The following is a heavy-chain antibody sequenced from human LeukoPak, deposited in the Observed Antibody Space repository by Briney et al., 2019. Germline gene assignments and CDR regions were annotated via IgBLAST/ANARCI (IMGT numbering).Heavy chain of an antibody. CDR2: IYYSGST. J-gene: IGHJ2*01. Sequence: SETLSLTCTVSGGSISSYYWGWIRQPPGKGLEWIGYIYYSGSTNYNPSLESRVTISVDTSKNQFSLKPSSVTAADTAVYYCARARLNYDILTGYPIYWYFDLWGRGTLVTVSS. CDR3: ARARLNYDILTGYPIYWYFDL. CDR1: GGSISSYY. V-gene: IGHV4-59*01. D-gene: IGHD3-9*01.